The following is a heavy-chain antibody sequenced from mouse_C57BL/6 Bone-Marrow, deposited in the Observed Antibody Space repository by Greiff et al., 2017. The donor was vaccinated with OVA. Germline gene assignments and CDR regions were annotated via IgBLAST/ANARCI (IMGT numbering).Heavy chain of an antibody. CDR2: IDPSDSYT. D-gene: IGHD1-1*01. Sequence: QVQLQQPGAELVKPGASVKLSCKASGYTFTSYWMQWVKQRPGQGLEWIGEIDPSDSYTNYNQKFKGKATLTVDTSSSTAYMQLSSLTSEDSAVYYCARDGSSPYFDYWGQGTTLTVSS. J-gene: IGHJ2*01. V-gene: IGHV1-50*01. CDR1: GYTFTSYW. CDR3: ARDGSSPYFDY.